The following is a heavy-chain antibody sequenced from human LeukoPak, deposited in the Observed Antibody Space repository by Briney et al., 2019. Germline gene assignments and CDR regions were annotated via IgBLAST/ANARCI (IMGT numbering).Heavy chain of an antibody. V-gene: IGHV4-39*01. J-gene: IGHJ6*03. CDR1: GGSISSSGYY. D-gene: IGHD1-26*01. CDR3: ASLGYSGSYYESRYYYYMDV. Sequence: SETLSLTCTVSGGSISSSGYYWAWIRQPPGKGLEWIGSIYFTGSTYYNPSLKSRVTMSVDTSKNQFSLRLSSVTAADTAVYYCASLGYSGSYYESRYYYYMDVWGKGTTVTVSS. CDR2: IYFTGST.